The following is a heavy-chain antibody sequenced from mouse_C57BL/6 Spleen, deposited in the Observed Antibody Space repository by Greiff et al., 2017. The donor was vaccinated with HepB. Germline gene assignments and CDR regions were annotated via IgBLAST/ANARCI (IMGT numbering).Heavy chain of an antibody. D-gene: IGHD1-1*01. Sequence: VQLQQSGPELVKPGASVKISCKASGYSFTDYNMNWVKQSNGKSLEWIGVINPNYGTTSYNPKFKGKATFTVDQSSSTAYMHLNTLTSEDSAVYYGASSIDYYYGYAMDYWGQGTSVTVAS. CDR1: GYSFTDYN. CDR3: ASSIDYYYGYAMDY. J-gene: IGHJ4*01. CDR2: INPNYGTT. V-gene: IGHV1-39*01.